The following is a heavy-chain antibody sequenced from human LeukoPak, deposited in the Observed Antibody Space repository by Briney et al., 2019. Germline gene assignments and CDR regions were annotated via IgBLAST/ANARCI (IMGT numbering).Heavy chain of an antibody. V-gene: IGHV4-30-4*01. CDR1: GRSISSGDYY. D-gene: IGHD3-9*01. CDR3: ARGPRGYYDILTGFTVDYGMDV. J-gene: IGHJ6*04. CDR2: IYYSGST. Sequence: SQTLSLTCTVSGRSISSGDYYWSWIRQPPGKGLEWIGYIYYSGSTYYNPSLKSRVTISVDTSKNQFSLKLSSVTAADTAVYYCARGPRGYYDILTGFTVDYGMDVWGKGTTVTVSS.